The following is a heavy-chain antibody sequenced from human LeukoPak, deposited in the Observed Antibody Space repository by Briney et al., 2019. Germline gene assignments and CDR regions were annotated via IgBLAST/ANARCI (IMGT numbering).Heavy chain of an antibody. CDR2: IYYSGST. CDR3: ARERVGRAVAGFDP. CDR1: GNSISSGDNY. V-gene: IGHV4-61*10. D-gene: IGHD6-19*01. Sequence: SETLSLTCTVSGNSISSGDNYWSWIRQPAGKGLEWIGYIYYSGSTNYNPSLKSRVTISVDTSKNQFSLKLSSVTAADTAVYYCARERVGRAVAGFDPWGQGTLVTVSS. J-gene: IGHJ5*02.